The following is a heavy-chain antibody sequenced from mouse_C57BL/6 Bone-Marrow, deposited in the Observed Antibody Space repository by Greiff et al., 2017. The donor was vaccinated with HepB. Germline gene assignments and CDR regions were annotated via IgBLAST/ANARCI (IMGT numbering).Heavy chain of an antibody. J-gene: IGHJ1*03. D-gene: IGHD4-1*01. CDR1: GYTFTSYW. CDR3: ARWDYLWYFDV. CDR2: IDPFDSYT. V-gene: IGHV1-69*01. Sequence: QVQLQQPGAELVMPGASVKLSCKASGYTFTSYWMHWVKQRPGQCLEWIGEIDPFDSYTNYNQKFKGKSTLTVDKSSSTAYMQLSSLTSEDSAVYYCARWDYLWYFDVWGTGTTVTVSS.